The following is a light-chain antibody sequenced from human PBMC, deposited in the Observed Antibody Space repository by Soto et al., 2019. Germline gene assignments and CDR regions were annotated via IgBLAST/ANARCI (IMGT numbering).Light chain of an antibody. CDR1: QSVSSY. V-gene: IGKV3-11*01. Sequence: EIVLTQSPATLSLSPGERATLSCRASQSVSSYLAWYQQKPGQAPRLLIYDASNRATGIPARFSGSGSGTDFTLTISSLEPEDFAVYYCQQRSNWHTFGQGPKLEIK. J-gene: IGKJ2*01. CDR2: DAS. CDR3: QQRSNWHT.